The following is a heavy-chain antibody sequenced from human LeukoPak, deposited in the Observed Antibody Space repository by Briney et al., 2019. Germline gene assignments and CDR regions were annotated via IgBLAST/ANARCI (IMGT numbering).Heavy chain of an antibody. V-gene: IGHV1-46*01. J-gene: IGHJ4*02. CDR1: GYTFTSYY. CDR2: INPTGGNT. Sequence: GASVKVSCTEAGYTFTSYYMHWVRQAPGHGLEWMGIINPTGGNTNYAQKFQGRVTMTRDTSISTAYLDVSSLRSDDTAVYYCARDGDYVTKSYYRGCIDSWGQGTPVTVSP. CDR3: ARDGDYVTKSYYRGCIDS. D-gene: IGHD3-10*01.